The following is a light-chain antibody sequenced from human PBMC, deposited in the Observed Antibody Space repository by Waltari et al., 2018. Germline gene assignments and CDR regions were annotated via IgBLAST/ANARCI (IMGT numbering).Light chain of an antibody. V-gene: IGKV1-5*03. J-gene: IGKJ2*01. Sequence: DIQMTQSPSTLSASVGDRVTITCRDSQSISSWLSWYQQKPGKAPKLLIYKASSLESGVPSRFSGSGSGTEFTLTISSLQPDDLETYYCQQYNSYPYTFGQGTKLEIK. CDR3: QQYNSYPYT. CDR1: QSISSW. CDR2: KAS.